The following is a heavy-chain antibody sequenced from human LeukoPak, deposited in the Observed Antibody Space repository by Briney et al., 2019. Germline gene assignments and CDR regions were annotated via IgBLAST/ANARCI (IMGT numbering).Heavy chain of an antibody. Sequence: ASVKVSCKASGYTFTSHGISWVRQAPGQGLEWMGWISAYNGNTKYAQKVQGRVTMTTDTSTSTAYMELRSLRSDDTAVYYCARGLGGSGSYFLTFDYWGQGTLVTVSS. CDR2: ISAYNGNT. CDR1: GYTFTSHG. D-gene: IGHD1-26*01. J-gene: IGHJ4*02. CDR3: ARGLGGSGSYFLTFDY. V-gene: IGHV1-18*01.